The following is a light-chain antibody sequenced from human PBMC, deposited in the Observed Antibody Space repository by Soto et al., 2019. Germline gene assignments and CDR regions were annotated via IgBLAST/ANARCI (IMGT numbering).Light chain of an antibody. CDR2: DTS. Sequence: QTVVTQEPSLTVSPGGTVPLTCGSSTGAVTSGHYPYWFQQKPGQAPRTLIYDTSNKHSWTPARFSGSLLGGKAALTLSGAQPEDEAEYYCLLSYSGASYVFGTGTKLTVL. CDR1: TGAVTSGHY. V-gene: IGLV7-46*01. CDR3: LLSYSGASYV. J-gene: IGLJ1*01.